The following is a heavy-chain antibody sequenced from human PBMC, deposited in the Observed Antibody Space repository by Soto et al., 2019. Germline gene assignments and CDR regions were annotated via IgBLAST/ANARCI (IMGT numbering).Heavy chain of an antibody. CDR2: INGDNGNT. V-gene: IGHV1-18*04. CDR1: GYSFSNNG. Sequence: QVQLVQSGAEVKKPGASVKVSCQASGYSFSNNGISWVRQAPGQGFEWMGWINGDNGNTNYAQKFQGRDTMTTDTSTATGYRELWSLTSDDTAVYYGARFLVCGDHGTDSWGQGTRITVSS. D-gene: IGHD2-21*01. CDR3: ARFLVCGDHGTDS. J-gene: IGHJ4*02.